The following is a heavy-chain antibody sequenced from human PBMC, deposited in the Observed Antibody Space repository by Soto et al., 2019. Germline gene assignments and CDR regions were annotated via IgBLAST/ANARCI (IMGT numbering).Heavy chain of an antibody. CDR1: GYSFAGYG. J-gene: IGHJ4*02. D-gene: IGHD3-22*01. Sequence: ESLQISCKGSGYSFAGYGITWVRQKPGKGLDWMGRIDPSDSQTYYSPSFRGHVTISVTKSITTVFLQWSSLRASDTAMYYCARQIYDSDTGPNFQYYFDSWGQGTPVTVSS. CDR2: IDPSDSQT. V-gene: IGHV5-10-1*01. CDR3: ARQIYDSDTGPNFQYYFDS.